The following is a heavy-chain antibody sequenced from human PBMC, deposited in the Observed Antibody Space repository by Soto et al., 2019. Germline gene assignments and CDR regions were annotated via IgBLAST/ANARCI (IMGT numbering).Heavy chain of an antibody. CDR3: ARAVVVAATPSEEI. CDR2: IYYSGST. V-gene: IGHV4-59*08. Sequence: SETLSLTCTVSGGSISSYYWSWIRQPPGKGLEWIGYIYYSGSTNYNPSLKSRVTISVDTSKNQFSLKLSSVTAADTAVYYCARAVVVAATPSEEIWGQGTMVTVSS. J-gene: IGHJ3*02. CDR1: GGSISSYY. D-gene: IGHD2-15*01.